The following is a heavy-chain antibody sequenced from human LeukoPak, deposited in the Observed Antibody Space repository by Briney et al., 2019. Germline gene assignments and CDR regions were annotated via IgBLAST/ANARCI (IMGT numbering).Heavy chain of an antibody. CDR1: GGTFSSYA. V-gene: IGHV1-69*10. J-gene: IGHJ4*02. CDR3: ARETTVTTGKFDY. D-gene: IGHD4-17*01. CDR2: FDPEDGET. Sequence: ASVKVSCKASGGTFSSYAISWVRQAPGKGLEWMGGFDPEDGETIYAQKFQGRVTITADKSTSTAYMELSSLRSEDTAVYYCARETTVTTGKFDYWGQGTLVTVSS.